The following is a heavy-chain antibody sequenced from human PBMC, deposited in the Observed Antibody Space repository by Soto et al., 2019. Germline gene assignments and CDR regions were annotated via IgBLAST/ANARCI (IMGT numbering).Heavy chain of an antibody. J-gene: IGHJ4*02. V-gene: IGHV1-8*01. CDR3: ARGRYAIRGAFIIGELDY. CDR2: MNPISGNT. Sequence: QVQLVQSGAGVKMPGASVRVSCKASGYTFISHDISWVRQATGQGLEWMGWMNPISGNTGYGQKFQGRVTMTSNTSTSTAYTELSSLRSDDTAVYFCARGRYAIRGAFIIGELDYWGQGSLVIVSS. D-gene: IGHD3-10*01. CDR1: GYTFISHD.